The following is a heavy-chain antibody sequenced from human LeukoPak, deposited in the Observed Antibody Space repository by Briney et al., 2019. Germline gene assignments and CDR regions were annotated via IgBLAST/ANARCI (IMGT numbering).Heavy chain of an antibody. CDR3: AREYDTSSTAFDI. CDR2: ISHRGNT. Sequence: SETLSLTCGVYGWPFSGYYWSWIRQPPGKGLEWIGEISHRGNTNYNPSLKSRVTISLDTSKKQFSLKVTSVTAADTAVYYCAREYDTSSTAFDIWGQGTMVTVSS. CDR1: GWPFSGYY. J-gene: IGHJ3*02. D-gene: IGHD5/OR15-5a*01. V-gene: IGHV4-34*01.